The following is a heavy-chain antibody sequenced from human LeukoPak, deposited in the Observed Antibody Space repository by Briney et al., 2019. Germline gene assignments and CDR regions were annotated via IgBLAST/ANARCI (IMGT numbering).Heavy chain of an antibody. CDR3: ACGGNSGVADY. V-gene: IGHV4-4*09. CDR2: IYTSGST. J-gene: IGHJ4*02. Sequence: PSETLSLTCTVTGGSISSYYWSWIRQPPGKGLEWIGYIYTSGSTNYNPSLKSRVTISVDTSKNQFSLRLSSVTAADPAVYYCACGGNSGVADYWGQGTLVTVSS. D-gene: IGHD4-23*01. CDR1: GGSISSYY.